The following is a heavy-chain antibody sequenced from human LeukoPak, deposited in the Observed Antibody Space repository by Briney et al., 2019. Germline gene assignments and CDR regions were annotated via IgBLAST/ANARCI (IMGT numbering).Heavy chain of an antibody. CDR2: VYYSGST. CDR1: GDSIRSYY. V-gene: IGHV4-59*08. D-gene: IGHD3-16*01. Sequence: PSETLSLTCSVSGDSIRSYYWSWIRQPPGKGLEWIGYVYYSGSTNYNPSLKSRLIISVDTPKKQFSLKLSSVTAADTAVYYCARHRRGIQDAFDIWGQGTMVTVSS. CDR3: ARHRRGIQDAFDI. J-gene: IGHJ3*02.